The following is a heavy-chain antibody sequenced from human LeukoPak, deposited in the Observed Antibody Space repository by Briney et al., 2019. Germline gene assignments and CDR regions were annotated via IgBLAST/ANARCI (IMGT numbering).Heavy chain of an antibody. CDR1: GFTFSDYG. CDR2: VSPDGSHV. J-gene: IGHJ4*02. CDR3: AKADTFENYFDS. V-gene: IGHV3-30*18. D-gene: IGHD3-9*01. Sequence: GGSLRLSCAASGFTFSDYGMHWVRQTPGKGLEWVALVSPDGSHVNYADSVKGRFTISRDNSKNMMNLQMNSLTSDDTAVYFCAKADTFENYFDSWGQGTLVTVSS.